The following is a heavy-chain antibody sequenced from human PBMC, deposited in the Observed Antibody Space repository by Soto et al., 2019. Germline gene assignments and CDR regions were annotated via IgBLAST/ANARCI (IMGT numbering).Heavy chain of an antibody. CDR1: GGSISSSSYY. CDR2: IYYSGSI. Sequence: SETLSLTCTVTGGSISSSSYYWGWIRQPPGKRQEWIGSIYYSGSIYYNPSLKSRVTTSVDTSKNEFSLKLSSVTAADTAVYYCARSYSSSCWPGYYYYYYGMDVWGQGTTVTVSS. D-gene: IGHD6-6*01. CDR3: ARSYSSSCWPGYYYYYYGMDV. V-gene: IGHV4-39*01. J-gene: IGHJ6*02.